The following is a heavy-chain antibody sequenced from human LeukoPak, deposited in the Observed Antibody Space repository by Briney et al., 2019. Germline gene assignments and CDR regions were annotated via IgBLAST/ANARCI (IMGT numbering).Heavy chain of an antibody. CDR1: GYIFTTYW. Sequence: GESLKISCKGSGYIFTTYWIGWVRQMPGKGLEWMGIIYPGDSDTRYSPSFQGRVTISADKSIGTAYLQWSSLKASDTAMYYCARHGGAYGDYNFDYWGQGTLVTVSS. D-gene: IGHD4-17*01. CDR3: ARHGGAYGDYNFDY. CDR2: IYPGDSDT. J-gene: IGHJ4*02. V-gene: IGHV5-51*01.